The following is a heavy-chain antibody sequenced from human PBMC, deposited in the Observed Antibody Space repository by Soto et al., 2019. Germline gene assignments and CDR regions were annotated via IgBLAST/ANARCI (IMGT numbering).Heavy chain of an antibody. J-gene: IGHJ4*02. CDR3: AKEGGLSGSYYISSSYSFDY. CDR2: ISYDGSNT. Sequence: QVQLVESGGGVVQPGRSLRLSCVASGFTFSSYGMHWVRQAPGKGLEWVAIISYDGSNTYYADSVKGRFTISRDNSKNTXYXXMNSLRAEDTSVYYCAKEGGLSGSYYISSSYSFDYWGQGTLVTVSS. CDR1: GFTFSSYG. V-gene: IGHV3-30*18. D-gene: IGHD1-26*01.